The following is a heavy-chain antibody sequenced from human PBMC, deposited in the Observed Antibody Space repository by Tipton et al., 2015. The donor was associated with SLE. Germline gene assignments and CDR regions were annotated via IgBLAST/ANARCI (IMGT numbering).Heavy chain of an antibody. CDR1: GGSISSGGYY. Sequence: TLSLTCTVSGGSISSGGYYWSWIRQPPGKGLEWIGSIYYSGSTYYNPSLKSRVTISVDTSKNQFSLKLSSVTAADTAVYYCARGLGVVVAVAFDIWGQGTMVTVSS. CDR2: IYYSGST. V-gene: IGHV4-39*07. CDR3: ARGLGVVVAVAFDI. J-gene: IGHJ3*02. D-gene: IGHD2-15*01.